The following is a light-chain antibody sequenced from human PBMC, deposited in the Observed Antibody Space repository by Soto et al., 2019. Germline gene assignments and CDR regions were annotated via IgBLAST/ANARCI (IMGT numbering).Light chain of an antibody. CDR3: MQSTQRPPT. J-gene: IGKJ5*01. CDR1: QSLLHITGETF. V-gene: IGKV2D-29*02. Sequence: DVVMTQPPLSLSATPGQPASISCKSSQSLLHITGETFLFWYLQKPGQSPQLLIYEVSTRGSGVPDRFSGSGSGTDFTLEISRVETDDVGIYYCMQSTQRPPTFGQGTRLEIK. CDR2: EVS.